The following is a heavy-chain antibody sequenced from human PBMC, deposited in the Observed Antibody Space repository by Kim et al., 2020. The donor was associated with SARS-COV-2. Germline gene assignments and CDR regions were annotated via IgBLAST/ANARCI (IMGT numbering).Heavy chain of an antibody. Sequence: SETLSLTCTVSGGSISSYYWSWIRQPPGKGLEWIGYIYYSGSTNSNPSLKSRVTISVDTSKNQFSLKLSSVTAADTAVYYCARDHGKGWFDPWGQGTLVTVSS. J-gene: IGHJ5*02. CDR1: GGSISSYY. CDR2: IYYSGST. CDR3: ARDHGKGWFDP. V-gene: IGHV4-59*01.